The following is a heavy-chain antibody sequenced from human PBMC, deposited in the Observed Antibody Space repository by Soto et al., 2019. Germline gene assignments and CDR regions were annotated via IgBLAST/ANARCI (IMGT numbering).Heavy chain of an antibody. CDR3: ASVVVTAWGNWFDP. Sequence: PSETLSLTCTVSGGSVSNDNFYWSWIRQPPGKGLEWIGYVHSSGITNYNPSLKSRVTMSVDTSKNQFSLKLSSVTAVDTAVYYCASVVVTAWGNWFDPWGQGTLVTVSS. CDR1: GGSVSNDNFY. D-gene: IGHD2-21*02. V-gene: IGHV4-61*01. CDR2: VHSSGIT. J-gene: IGHJ5*02.